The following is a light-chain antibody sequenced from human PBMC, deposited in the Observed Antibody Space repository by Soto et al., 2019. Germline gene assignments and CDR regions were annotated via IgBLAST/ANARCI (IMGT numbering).Light chain of an antibody. J-gene: IGKJ1*01. V-gene: IGKV3-15*01. CDR1: QSVSSA. CDR2: DAS. Sequence: TVMTQSPATLSVSPVERATLSCMASQSVSSALAWYQQKPGLPPRLLIYDASTRATGIPARFSGSGSGTDFTLTISSLQSQDFAVYYCQQYNKWPRTFGQGTKVDIK. CDR3: QQYNKWPRT.